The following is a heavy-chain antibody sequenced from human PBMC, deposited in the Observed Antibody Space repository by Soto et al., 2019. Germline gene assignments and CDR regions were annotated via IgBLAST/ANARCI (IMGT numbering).Heavy chain of an antibody. CDR1: GGSISSYY. Sequence: SETLSLTCTVSGGSISSYYWSWIRQPPGKGLEWIGYIYYSGSTNYNPSLKGRVTISVDTSKNQFSLKLSSVTAADTAVYYCARAEGLRYFDWSHRQGFDPWGQGTLVTVSS. V-gene: IGHV4-59*01. J-gene: IGHJ5*02. CDR3: ARAEGLRYFDWSHRQGFDP. CDR2: IYYSGST. D-gene: IGHD3-9*01.